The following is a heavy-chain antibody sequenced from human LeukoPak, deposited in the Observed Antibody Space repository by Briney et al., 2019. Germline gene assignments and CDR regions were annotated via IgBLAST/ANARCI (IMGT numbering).Heavy chain of an antibody. CDR3: ARCGLTTVTTPLDAFDI. Sequence: SVXVSCKASGGTFSSYAISWVRQAPGQGLEWMGGIIPIFGTANYAQKFQGRVTITADESTSTAYMELSSLRSEDTAVYYCARCGLTTVTTPLDAFDIWGQGTMVTVSS. CDR1: GGTFSSYA. CDR2: IIPIFGTA. D-gene: IGHD4-11*01. J-gene: IGHJ3*02. V-gene: IGHV1-69*13.